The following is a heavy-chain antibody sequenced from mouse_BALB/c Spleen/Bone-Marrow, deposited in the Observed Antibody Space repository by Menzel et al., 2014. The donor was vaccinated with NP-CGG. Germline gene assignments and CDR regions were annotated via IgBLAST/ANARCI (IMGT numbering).Heavy chain of an antibody. Sequence: EVQLQQSGPELVKPGASVKISCKASGYSFTGYFMNWVMQSHGKSPEWIGRINPYNGDTFYNQKFKGKATLTVDKSSSTAHMEVRSLASEDSAVYYCARSGYYGSSYFDYWGQGTPLTVSS. V-gene: IGHV1-20*02. CDR3: ARSGYYGSSYFDY. J-gene: IGHJ2*01. D-gene: IGHD1-1*01. CDR1: GYSFTGYF. CDR2: INPYNGDT.